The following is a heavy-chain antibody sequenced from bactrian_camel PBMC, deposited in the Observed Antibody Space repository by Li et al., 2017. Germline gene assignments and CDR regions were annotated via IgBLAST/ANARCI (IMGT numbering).Heavy chain of an antibody. J-gene: IGHJ4*01. D-gene: IGHD6*01. CDR1: GDAYSRNF. CDR2: TYVITGSK. Sequence: VQLVESGGGSVQTGGSLRLSCVASGDAYSRNFIGWVRQAPGKEREGIASTYVITGSKYYASSVQGRFTISQDSARNTVYLQMNNLQPDDTATYYCAEGRGSRGEHCYSLNYWGQGTQVTVS. V-gene: IGHV3S40*01. CDR3: AEGRGSRGEHCYSLNY.